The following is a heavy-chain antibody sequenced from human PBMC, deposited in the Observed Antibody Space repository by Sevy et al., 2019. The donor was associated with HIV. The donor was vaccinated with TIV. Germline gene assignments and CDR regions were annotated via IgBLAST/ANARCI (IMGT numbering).Heavy chain of an antibody. J-gene: IGHJ4*02. CDR2: IRSKAYGGTT. CDR3: TRARFGELLFVDY. CDR1: GFTFGDYA. D-gene: IGHD3-10*01. V-gene: IGHV3-49*03. Sequence: GGSLRLSCTASGFTFGDYAMSWFRQAPGKGLEWVGFIRSKAYGGTTENAASVKGRFTISRDDSKSIAYLQMNSLKTEDTAVYYCTRARFGELLFVDYWGQGTLVTVSS.